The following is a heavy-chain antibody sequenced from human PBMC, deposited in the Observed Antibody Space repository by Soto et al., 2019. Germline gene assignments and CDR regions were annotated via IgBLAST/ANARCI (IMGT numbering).Heavy chain of an antibody. CDR1: GGSVSSYY. CDR3: ARLPGAGRPPYGMDV. Sequence: QVQLQESGPGLVKPSETLSLTCTVSGGSVSSYYWTWIRQPPGKGLEWIGYIYYTGSTYYNPSLKSRVTMSVDTSKNQFSLTLSSVTAADTAVYYCARLPGAGRPPYGMDVWGQGTTVTVSS. D-gene: IGHD6-6*01. V-gene: IGHV4-59*02. J-gene: IGHJ6*02. CDR2: IYYTGST.